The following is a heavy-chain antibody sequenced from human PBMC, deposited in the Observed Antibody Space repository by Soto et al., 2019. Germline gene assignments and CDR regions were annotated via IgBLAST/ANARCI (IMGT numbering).Heavy chain of an antibody. CDR2: IIPIFGTA. CDR3: ARVRYYYDSSGYDYYYYGMDA. D-gene: IGHD3-22*01. J-gene: IGHJ6*02. CDR1: GGTFSSYA. V-gene: IGHV1-69*13. Sequence: GASVKVSCKASGGTFSSYAISWVRQAPGQGLEWMGGIIPIFGTANYAQKFQGRVTITADESTSTAYMELSSLRSEDTAVYYCARVRYYYDSSGYDYYYYGMDAWGQGTTVTVSS.